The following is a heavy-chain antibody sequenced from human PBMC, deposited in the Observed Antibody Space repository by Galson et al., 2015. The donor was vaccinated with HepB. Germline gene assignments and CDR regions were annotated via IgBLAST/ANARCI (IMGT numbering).Heavy chain of an antibody. J-gene: IGHJ6*02. V-gene: IGHV3-66*01. D-gene: IGHD2-21*01. Sequence: SLRLSCAASGFTVRNNYINWVRKAPGKGLEWLSLIYSGGTTFYANPVKGRFTISRDNSKNTLYLQMHNLRVEDTAVYYCASDHTVGHFPTGGMDVWGQGTTVTVSS. CDR1: GFTVRNNY. CDR2: IYSGGTT. CDR3: ASDHTVGHFPTGGMDV.